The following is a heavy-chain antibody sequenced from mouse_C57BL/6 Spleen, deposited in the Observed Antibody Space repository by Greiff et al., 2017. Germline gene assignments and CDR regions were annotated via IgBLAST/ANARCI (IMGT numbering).Heavy chain of an antibody. D-gene: IGHD1-1*01. Sequence: EVQGVESGGGLVKPGGSLKLSCAASGFTFSDYGMHWVRQAPEKGLEWVAYISSGSSTIYYADTVKGRVTISRDNAKNTLFLQMTSLSSEDTAMYYCARRQYYGSSYYYAMDYWGQGTSVTVSS. CDR3: ARRQYYGSSYYYAMDY. CDR2: ISSGSSTI. J-gene: IGHJ4*01. CDR1: GFTFSDYG. V-gene: IGHV5-17*01.